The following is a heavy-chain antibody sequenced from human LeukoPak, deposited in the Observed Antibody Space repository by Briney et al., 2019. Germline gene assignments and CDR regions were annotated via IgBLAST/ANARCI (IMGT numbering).Heavy chain of an antibody. CDR3: ARSLYYYGSGSYYSWFDP. V-gene: IGHV5-51*01. J-gene: IGHJ5*02. CDR1: GYSFTSYW. Sequence: GESLKISCKGSGYSFTSYWIGWVRQMPGKGLEWMGLIYPGDSDTRYSPSFQGQVTISADKSISTAYLQWSSLKASDTAMYYCARSLYYYGSGSYYSWFDPWGQGTLVTVSS. CDR2: IYPGDSDT. D-gene: IGHD3-10*01.